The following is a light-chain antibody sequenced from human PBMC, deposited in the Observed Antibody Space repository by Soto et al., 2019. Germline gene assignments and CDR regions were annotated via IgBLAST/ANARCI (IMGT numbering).Light chain of an antibody. CDR2: EVT. V-gene: IGLV2-11*01. Sequence: QSVLTQPRSVSGSPGQTVTISSTGTSSDVGGYNYVSWYQQHPGKAPKVLIYEVTKRPSGVPDRFSGSKSGNTASLTISGLQAEDEADYYCCSYAGSYDWVFGGGTKLTVL. CDR3: CSYAGSYDWV. J-gene: IGLJ3*02. CDR1: SSDVGGYNY.